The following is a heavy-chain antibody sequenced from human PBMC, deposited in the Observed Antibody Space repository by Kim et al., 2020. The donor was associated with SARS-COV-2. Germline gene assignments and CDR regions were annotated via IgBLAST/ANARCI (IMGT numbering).Heavy chain of an antibody. CDR2: IWYDGSNK. CDR1: GFTFSSYG. Sequence: GGSLRLSCAASGFTFSSYGMHWVRQAPGKGLEWVAVIWYDGSNKYYADSVKGRFTISRHNSKNTLYLQMNSLRAEDTAVYYCAREFGYYDSIVYVDYWC. J-gene: IGHJ4*01. V-gene: IGHV3-33*01. D-gene: IGHD3-22*01. CDR3: AREFGYYDSIVYVDY.